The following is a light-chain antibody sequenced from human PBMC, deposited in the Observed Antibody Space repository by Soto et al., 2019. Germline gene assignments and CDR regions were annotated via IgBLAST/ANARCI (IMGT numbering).Light chain of an antibody. CDR2: GAS. J-gene: IGKJ1*01. CDR3: QKYGAAPRT. Sequence: EIVMTQSPATLSLSPGEGATLSCRGSQSVRRDYLAWLQQKPGQAPRVLIYGASSRAAGIPDRFSGSGSGTALNLTISRLEAEDSAVYYCQKYGAAPRTCGQGTKVDIK. V-gene: IGKV3-20*01. CDR1: QSVRRDY.